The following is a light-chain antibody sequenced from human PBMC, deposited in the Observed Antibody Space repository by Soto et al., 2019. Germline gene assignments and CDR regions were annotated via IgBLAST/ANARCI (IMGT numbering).Light chain of an antibody. CDR1: SSDVGGYNY. Sequence: QSVLTQPASVSGSPGQSITISCTGTSSDVGGYNYVSWYQQHPGKAPKLMLYEVSNRPSGVSNRFAGSKSGNTASLTISGLLTEDDADYYCCSYTSSSALPVFGTGTKLTVL. CDR3: CSYTSSSALPV. V-gene: IGLV2-14*01. J-gene: IGLJ1*01. CDR2: EVS.